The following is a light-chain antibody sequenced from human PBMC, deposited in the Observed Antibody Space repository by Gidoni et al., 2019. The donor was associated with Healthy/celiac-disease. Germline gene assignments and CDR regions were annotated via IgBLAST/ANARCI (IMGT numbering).Light chain of an antibody. CDR3: SSYTSSSTLRV. V-gene: IGLV2-14*03. J-gene: IGLJ3*02. CDR2: DVS. CDR1: SSDVGGYNY. Sequence: QSALTQPASVSGSPGQSITTSCTGTSSDVGGYNYVSWYQQPPGKAPKLMIYDVSNRPSGVSNRFSGSKSGNTASLTISGLQAEDEADYYCSSYTSSSTLRVFGGGTKLTVL.